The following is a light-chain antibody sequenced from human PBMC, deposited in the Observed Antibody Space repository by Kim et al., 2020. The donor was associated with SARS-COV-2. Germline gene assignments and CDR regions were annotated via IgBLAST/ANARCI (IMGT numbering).Light chain of an antibody. CDR3: QHSYISSYI. V-gene: IGKV1-39*01. CDR1: QSINNF. Sequence: IQMTQSPSSLSASVGDRVTITCRASQSINNFLNWYQQKSGEAPKLLMYATSNLQGGVPLRFSGSGSGTEFTLTISSLQPEDSATYYCQHSYISSYIFGQGTKLEIK. J-gene: IGKJ2*01. CDR2: ATS.